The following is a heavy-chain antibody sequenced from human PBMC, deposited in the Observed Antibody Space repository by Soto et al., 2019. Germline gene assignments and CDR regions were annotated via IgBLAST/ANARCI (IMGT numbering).Heavy chain of an antibody. CDR1: GGSISSYY. Sequence: SETLSLTCTVSGGSISSYYWSWIRQPPGKGLEWIGYIYYSGSTNYNPSLKSRVTISVDTSKNQFSLKLSSVTAADTAVYYCARGAVTQSAYYMDVWGKGTTVTVSS. D-gene: IGHD4-4*01. CDR2: IYYSGST. V-gene: IGHV4-59*08. CDR3: ARGAVTQSAYYMDV. J-gene: IGHJ6*03.